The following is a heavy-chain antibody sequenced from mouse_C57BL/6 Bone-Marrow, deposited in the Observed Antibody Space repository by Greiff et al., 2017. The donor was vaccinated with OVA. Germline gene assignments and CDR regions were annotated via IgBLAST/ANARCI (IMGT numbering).Heavy chain of an antibody. V-gene: IGHV1-76*01. Sequence: QVQLQQSGAELVRPGASVKLSCKASGFTFTDYYINWVKQRPGQGLEWIARIYPGSGNTYYNEKFKGKATLTAEKSSSTAYMQLSSLTSEDTAVYFCARRAWFGYWGQGTLVTVSA. CDR3: ARRAWFGY. CDR1: GFTFTDYY. J-gene: IGHJ3*01. CDR2: IYPGSGNT.